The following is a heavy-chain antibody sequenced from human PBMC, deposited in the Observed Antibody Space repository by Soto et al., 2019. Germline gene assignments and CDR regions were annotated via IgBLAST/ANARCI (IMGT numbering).Heavy chain of an antibody. CDR2: ISGSGGTK. CDR1: GFTFSSYA. Sequence: EVQVLESGGGLVQPGGSLRLSCGASGFTFSSYAMSWVRQAPGKGLEWVSGISGSGGTKYYADSVKGRFSISRDNSKNTLYLQMSSLRAEDTAIYYCAKGNLTGSFTYFDYWGQGTLVTVAS. CDR3: AKGNLTGSFTYFDY. V-gene: IGHV3-23*01. J-gene: IGHJ4*02. D-gene: IGHD3-9*01.